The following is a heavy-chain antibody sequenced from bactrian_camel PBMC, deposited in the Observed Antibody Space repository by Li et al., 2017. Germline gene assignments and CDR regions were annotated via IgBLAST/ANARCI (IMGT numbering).Heavy chain of an antibody. V-gene: IGHV3S1*01. CDR3: ATDPVGTWDLGRYGY. Sequence: HVQLVESGGGLVQPGGSLRLSCAVSGFTFSEYWMNWVRQAPGKGLEWVSYINNDASITYYADSVKGRFTISRDNAKNSLLLQLNSLKTEDTAVYYCATDPVGTWDLGRYGYWGQGTQVTVS. D-gene: IGHD5*01. CDR2: INNDASIT. CDR1: GFTFSEYW. J-gene: IGHJ6*01.